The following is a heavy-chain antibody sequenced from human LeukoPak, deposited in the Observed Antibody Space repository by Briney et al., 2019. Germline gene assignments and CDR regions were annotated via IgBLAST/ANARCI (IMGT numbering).Heavy chain of an antibody. V-gene: IGHV4-31*03. CDR1: GGSISSGGYY. CDR3: ARGWVVVVPAAYAFDI. J-gene: IGHJ3*02. CDR2: IYYSGST. D-gene: IGHD2-2*01. Sequence: ASETLSLTCTVSGGSISSGGYYWSWIRQHPRKGLEWIGYIYYSGSTYYNPSLKSRVTISVDTSKNQFSLKLSSVTAADTAVYYCARGWVVVVPAAYAFDIWGQGTMVTVSS.